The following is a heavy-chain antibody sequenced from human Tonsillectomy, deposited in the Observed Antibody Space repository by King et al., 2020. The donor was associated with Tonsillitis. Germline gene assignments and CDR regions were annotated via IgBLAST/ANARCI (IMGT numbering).Heavy chain of an antibody. CDR1: GYSFTSYW. CDR3: AGGLLPAAIDY. D-gene: IGHD2-2*02. Sequence: VQLVESGAEVKKPGESLKISCKGSGYSFTSYWIGWVRKMPGEGLEWMGISYPGDSDTRYSPSFHGPVTISPDKSISTAYLQWSRLKASDTAIYYCAGGLLPAAIDYWGQGTLVTVSS. CDR2: SYPGDSDT. V-gene: IGHV5-51*03. J-gene: IGHJ4*02.